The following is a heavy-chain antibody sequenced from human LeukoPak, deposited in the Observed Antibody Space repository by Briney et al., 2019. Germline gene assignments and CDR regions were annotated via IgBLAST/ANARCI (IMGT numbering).Heavy chain of an antibody. Sequence: ASVKVSCKTSGYTFTSYGISWVRQAPGQGLEWMGWISAYNSNTNYARKPQGRVTMTTDTSTSTAYMGLRSLRYDDTAVYYCAREEVGASSGYYGMDVWGQGTTVTVSS. CDR2: ISAYNSNT. V-gene: IGHV1-18*01. D-gene: IGHD1-26*01. J-gene: IGHJ6*02. CDR1: GYTFTSYG. CDR3: AREEVGASSGYYGMDV.